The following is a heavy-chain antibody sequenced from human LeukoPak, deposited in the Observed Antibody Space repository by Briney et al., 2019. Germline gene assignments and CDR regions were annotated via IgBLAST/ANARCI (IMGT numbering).Heavy chain of an antibody. CDR1: GGSISSGGYY. Sequence: SQTLSLTCTVSGGSISSGGYYWSWIRQHPGKGLEWIGYIYYSGSTYYNPSLKSRVTISVDTSKNQFSLKLSSVTAVDTAVYYCARAFLAEYYFDYWGQGTLVTVSS. J-gene: IGHJ4*02. V-gene: IGHV4-31*03. CDR2: IYYSGST. D-gene: IGHD1-14*01. CDR3: ARAFLAEYYFDY.